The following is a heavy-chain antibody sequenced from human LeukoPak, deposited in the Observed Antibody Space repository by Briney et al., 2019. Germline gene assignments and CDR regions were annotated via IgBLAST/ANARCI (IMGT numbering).Heavy chain of an antibody. D-gene: IGHD6-13*01. J-gene: IGHJ4*02. CDR2: ISSSSSTI. CDR3: AKVLGRIGPIVPAAAGYYFDY. Sequence: PGGSLRLSCAASGFTFNSFGMSWVRQAPGKGLEWLSYISSSSSTIYYADSVRGRFTISRDNSKNTLYLQMNSLRAEDTAVYYCAKVLGRIGPIVPAAAGYYFDYWGQGTLVTVSS. CDR1: GFTFNSFG. V-gene: IGHV3-48*01.